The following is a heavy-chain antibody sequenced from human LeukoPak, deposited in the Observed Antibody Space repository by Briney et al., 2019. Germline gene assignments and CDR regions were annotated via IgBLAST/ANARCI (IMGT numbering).Heavy chain of an antibody. Sequence: SETLSLTCAVYGGSFSGYYWSWIRQPPGKGLEWIGEINHSGSTNYNPSPKSRVTLSVDTSKNQFPLKLSSVTAADTAVYYCARGLYCSSTSCYGYYYYMDVWGKGTTVTVSS. D-gene: IGHD2-2*01. V-gene: IGHV4-34*01. CDR2: INHSGST. CDR1: GGSFSGYY. J-gene: IGHJ6*03. CDR3: ARGLYCSSTSCYGYYYYMDV.